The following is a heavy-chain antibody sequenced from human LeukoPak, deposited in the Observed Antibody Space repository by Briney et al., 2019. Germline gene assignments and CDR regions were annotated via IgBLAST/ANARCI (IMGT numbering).Heavy chain of an antibody. CDR3: ARVGYSSSWGAGYYYYMDV. Sequence: SETLSLTCTVSGGSISSSSYYWGWIRQPPGKGLEWIGSIYYSGSTYYNPSLKSRVTISVDTSKNQFSLKLSSVTAADTAVYYCARVGYSSSWGAGYYYYMDVWGKGTTVTVSS. CDR2: IYYSGST. V-gene: IGHV4-39*07. CDR1: GGSISSSSYY. D-gene: IGHD6-13*01. J-gene: IGHJ6*03.